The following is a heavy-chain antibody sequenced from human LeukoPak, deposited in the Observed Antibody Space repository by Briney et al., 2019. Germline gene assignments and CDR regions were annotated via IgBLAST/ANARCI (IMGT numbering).Heavy chain of an antibody. J-gene: IGHJ4*02. Sequence: PGGSLRLSCAASGFIFSNYAMQWVRQAPGMGLEWVAFIRYDGGNTYYADSVKGRFTISRDNAKNSLYLQMNSLRAEDTAVYYCARDLDSSTWYRGFDYWGQGTLVTVSS. D-gene: IGHD6-13*01. CDR1: GFIFSNYA. CDR3: ARDLDSSTWYRGFDY. V-gene: IGHV3-30*02. CDR2: IRYDGGNT.